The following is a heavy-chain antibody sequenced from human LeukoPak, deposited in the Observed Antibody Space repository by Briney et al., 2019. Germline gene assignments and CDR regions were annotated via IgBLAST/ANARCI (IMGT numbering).Heavy chain of an antibody. J-gene: IGHJ3*01. Sequence: GGSLRLSCAASGFTFSNYWMSWVRQAPGKGLEWVANIKPDGSEKYYVDSVKGRFSISRDNVRNALYLQMNSLRVGDTALYYCARGDFWSGDYTDAFDVCGQGTMVTVSS. CDR1: GFTFSNYW. D-gene: IGHD3-3*01. CDR2: IKPDGSEK. CDR3: ARGDFWSGDYTDAFDV. V-gene: IGHV3-7*04.